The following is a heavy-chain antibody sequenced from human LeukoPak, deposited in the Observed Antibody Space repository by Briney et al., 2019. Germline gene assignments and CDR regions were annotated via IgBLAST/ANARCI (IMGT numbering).Heavy chain of an antibody. CDR2: IYSGGST. J-gene: IGHJ5*02. V-gene: IGHV3-53*01. CDR1: GFTFSSHG. Sequence: GGSLRLSCAASGFTFSSHGMNWVRQAPGKGLEWVSVIYSGGSTYYADSVKGRFTISRDNSKNTLYLQMNSLRAEDTAVYYCAREWFDPWGQGTLVTVSS. CDR3: AREWFDP.